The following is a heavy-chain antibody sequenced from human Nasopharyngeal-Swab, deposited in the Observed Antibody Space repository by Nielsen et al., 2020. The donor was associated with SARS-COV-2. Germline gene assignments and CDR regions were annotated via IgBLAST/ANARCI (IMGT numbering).Heavy chain of an antibody. V-gene: IGHV3-9*01. CDR2: ISWNSGDV. Sequence: SLKISCAASGFSFREYAVHWVRQAPGKGLEWVSGISWNSGDVVYADSVKGRFTISRDNAKNSLYLQMNSLRAEDTALYYCVKGSTGFYYQGMDVWGQGTTVTVSS. D-gene: IGHD2-8*02. J-gene: IGHJ6*02. CDR1: GFSFREYA. CDR3: VKGSTGFYYQGMDV.